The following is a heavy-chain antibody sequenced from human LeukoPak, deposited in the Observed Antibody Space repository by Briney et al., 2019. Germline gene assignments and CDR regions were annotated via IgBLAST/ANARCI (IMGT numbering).Heavy chain of an antibody. Sequence: SETLSLTCAVYGGSFSGYYWSWIRQPPGKGLEWIGEINHSGSTNYNPSLKSRVTISVDTSKNQFSLKLSSVTAADTAVYYCVRGTAGYCSSTSCYIRTGGWFDPWGQGTLVTVSS. V-gene: IGHV4-34*01. CDR1: GGSFSGYY. J-gene: IGHJ5*02. CDR3: VRGTAGYCSSTSCYIRTGGWFDP. CDR2: INHSGST. D-gene: IGHD2-2*02.